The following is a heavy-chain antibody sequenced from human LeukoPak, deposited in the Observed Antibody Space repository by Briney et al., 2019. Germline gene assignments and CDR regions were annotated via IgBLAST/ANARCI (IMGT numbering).Heavy chain of an antibody. V-gene: IGHV1-69*13. CDR3: ARGRATDCDDSSNWFDP. CDR1: GYTFTSYG. CDR2: IIPIFGTA. D-gene: IGHD4-17*01. J-gene: IGHJ5*02. Sequence: ASVKVSCKASGYTFTSYGISWVRQAPGQGLEWMGGIIPIFGTANYAQKFQGRVTITADESTSTAYMELSSLRSEDTAVYYCARGRATDCDDSSNWFDPWGQGTLVTVSS.